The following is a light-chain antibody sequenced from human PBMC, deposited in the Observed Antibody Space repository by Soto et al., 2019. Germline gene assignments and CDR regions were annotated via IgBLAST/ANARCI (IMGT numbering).Light chain of an antibody. CDR1: SSDVGGYNY. V-gene: IGLV2-14*01. J-gene: IGLJ2*01. Sequence: QSALTQPASVSGSPGQSITISCTGTSSDVGGYNYVSWYQQHPGKAPKLMIYEVSNRPSGVSNRFSGSKSGNTASLTISGLQAEDEADYYCSSYTSSSTLEVVFGGGTMLTVL. CDR3: SSYTSSSTLEVV. CDR2: EVS.